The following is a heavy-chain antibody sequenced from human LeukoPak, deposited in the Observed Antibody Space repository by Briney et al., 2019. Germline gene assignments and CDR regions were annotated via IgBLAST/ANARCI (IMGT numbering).Heavy chain of an antibody. Sequence: QPGGSLRLSCAASGFTFSSYAMSWVRQAPGKGLEWVSAITGSGGNTYYTDSVKGRFTISRDNAKNTLYLQMSSLRAEDTAVYYCARGNPDAFDIWGQGTMVTVSS. J-gene: IGHJ3*02. V-gene: IGHV3-23*01. CDR3: ARGNPDAFDI. CDR2: ITGSGGNT. CDR1: GFTFSSYA.